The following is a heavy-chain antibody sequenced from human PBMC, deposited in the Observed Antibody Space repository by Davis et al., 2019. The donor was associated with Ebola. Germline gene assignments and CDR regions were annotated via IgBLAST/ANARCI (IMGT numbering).Heavy chain of an antibody. J-gene: IGHJ6*03. CDR3: ARDWSDCSSTSCPNYYMDV. CDR2: INPSGGST. V-gene: IGHV1-46*01. Sequence: ASVKVSCKASGYTFTSYYMHWVRQAPGQGLEWMGIINPSGGSTSYAQKFQGRVTMTRDTSTSTVYMELSSLRSEDTAVYYCARDWSDCSSTSCPNYYMDVWGKGTTVTVSS. D-gene: IGHD2-2*01. CDR1: GYTFTSYY.